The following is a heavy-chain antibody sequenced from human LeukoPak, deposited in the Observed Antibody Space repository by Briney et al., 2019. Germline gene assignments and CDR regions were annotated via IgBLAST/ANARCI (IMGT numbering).Heavy chain of an antibody. D-gene: IGHD2-2*01. CDR1: GGSFSSYY. Sequence: SETLSLTCAVYGGSFSSYYWSWIRQPPGKGLEWIGYIYYSGSTNYNPSLKSRVTISVDTSKNQFSLKLSSVTAADTAVYYCARGLCSSTSCYWFDPWGQGTLVTVSS. CDR2: IYYSGST. V-gene: IGHV4-59*12. J-gene: IGHJ5*02. CDR3: ARGLCSSTSCYWFDP.